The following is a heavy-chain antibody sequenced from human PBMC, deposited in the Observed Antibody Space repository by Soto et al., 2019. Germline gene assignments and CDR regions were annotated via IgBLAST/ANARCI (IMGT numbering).Heavy chain of an antibody. CDR2: MNPNSGNT. V-gene: IGHV1-8*01. Sequence: ASVKVSCKASGYTFTSYDINWVRQATGQGLEWMGWMNPNSGNTGYAQKFQGRVTMTRNTSISTAYMELSSLRSEDTAVYYCARNKRRYCSGGSCSTLAYYGMDVWGQGTTVTVSS. D-gene: IGHD2-15*01. J-gene: IGHJ6*02. CDR1: GYTFTSYD. CDR3: ARNKRRYCSGGSCSTLAYYGMDV.